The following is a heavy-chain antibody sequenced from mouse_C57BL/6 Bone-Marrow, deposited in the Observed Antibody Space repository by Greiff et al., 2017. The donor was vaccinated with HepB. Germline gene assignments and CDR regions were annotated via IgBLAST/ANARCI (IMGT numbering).Heavy chain of an antibody. CDR2: ISDGGSYT. CDR1: GFTFSSYA. Sequence: EVMLVESGGGLVKPGGSLKLSCAASGFTFSSYAMSWVRQTPEKRLEWVATISDGGSYTYYPDNVKGRFTISRDNAKNNLYLQMSHLKSEDTAMYYCARDDGYYRLAWFAYWGQGTLVTVSA. D-gene: IGHD2-3*01. V-gene: IGHV5-4*01. CDR3: ARDDGYYRLAWFAY. J-gene: IGHJ3*01.